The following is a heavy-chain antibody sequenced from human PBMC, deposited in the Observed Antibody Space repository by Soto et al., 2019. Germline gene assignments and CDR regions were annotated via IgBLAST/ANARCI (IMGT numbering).Heavy chain of an antibody. J-gene: IGHJ4*02. CDR2: IWYDGSNK. V-gene: IGHV3-33*01. Sequence: GGSLRLSCAASGFTFSSNGMHWVRQAPGKGLEWVAVIWYDGSNKYYEDSVKGRFTTSRDNYKNTLYLQMNSLRAEDTAVYYCARGPYYYDSSGSLVYWGQGPLVTGSS. CDR1: GFTFSSNG. D-gene: IGHD3-22*01. CDR3: ARGPYYYDSSGSLVY.